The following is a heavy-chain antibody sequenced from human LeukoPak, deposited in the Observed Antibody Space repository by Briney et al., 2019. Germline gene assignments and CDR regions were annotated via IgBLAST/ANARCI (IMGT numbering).Heavy chain of an antibody. D-gene: IGHD3-3*01. CDR2: IYHSGST. CDR1: GYSISSGYY. CDR3: ARHYDFWSGYYVAFDI. V-gene: IGHV4-38-2*02. Sequence: SETLSLTCTVSGYSISSGYYWGWIRQPPGKGLEWIGSIYHSGSTYYNPSLKSRVTISVDTSKNQFSLKLSSVTAADTAVYYCARHYDFWSGYYVAFDIWGQGTMVTVSS. J-gene: IGHJ3*02.